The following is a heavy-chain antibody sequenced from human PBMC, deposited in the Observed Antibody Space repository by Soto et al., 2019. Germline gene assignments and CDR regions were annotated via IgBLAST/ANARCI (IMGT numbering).Heavy chain of an antibody. CDR2: ISAYNGNT. CDR3: ARGDYYDSSGYYYPFDY. CDR1: GYTFTSYG. V-gene: IGHV1-18*01. D-gene: IGHD3-22*01. Sequence: ASLKVSCKASGYTFTSYGISWVRQAPGQGLEWMGWISAYNGNTNYAQKLQGRVTMTTDTSTSTAYMELRSLRSDDTAVYYCARGDYYDSSGYYYPFDYWGQGTLVTVSS. J-gene: IGHJ4*02.